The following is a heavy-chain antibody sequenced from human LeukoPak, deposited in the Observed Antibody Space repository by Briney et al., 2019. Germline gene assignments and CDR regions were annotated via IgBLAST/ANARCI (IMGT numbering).Heavy chain of an antibody. CDR1: GYTLTGLS. CDR2: FDPEDGET. Sequence: GASVKVSCKVSGYTLTGLSMHWVRQAPGKGLEWMGGFDPEDGETIYAQKFQGRVTMTEDTSTDTAYMELSSLRSEDTAVYYCATSPSGYLAFDYWGQGTLVTVSS. D-gene: IGHD3-3*01. CDR3: ATSPSGYLAFDY. V-gene: IGHV1-24*01. J-gene: IGHJ4*02.